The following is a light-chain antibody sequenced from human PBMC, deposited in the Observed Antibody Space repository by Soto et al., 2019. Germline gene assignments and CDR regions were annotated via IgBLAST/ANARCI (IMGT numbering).Light chain of an antibody. Sequence: EIVLTQSPATLSVSPGERATLSCRASQSVSTDIAWYQQKPGQAPRLLIYGASTRATGIPARFSGSGSGTDFTLTISRLEPEDFAVYYCQQYGSYSQTFGQGTKVDIK. CDR3: QQYGSYSQT. CDR1: QSVSTD. V-gene: IGKV3-15*01. J-gene: IGKJ2*01. CDR2: GAS.